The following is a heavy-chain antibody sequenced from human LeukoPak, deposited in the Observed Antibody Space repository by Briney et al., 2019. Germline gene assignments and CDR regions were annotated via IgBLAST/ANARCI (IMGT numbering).Heavy chain of an antibody. Sequence: GASVKVSCKASGYTFNTYGITWVRQAPGQGLEWVGWISPYNGNTNYAQKLQGRVTMTTDTPTSTAYMELRSLRSDDTAVYYCARGARALYSSSSFDYWGQGTLVTVSS. CDR2: ISPYNGNT. V-gene: IGHV1-18*01. J-gene: IGHJ4*02. CDR1: GYTFNTYG. CDR3: ARGARALYSSSSFDY. D-gene: IGHD6-6*01.